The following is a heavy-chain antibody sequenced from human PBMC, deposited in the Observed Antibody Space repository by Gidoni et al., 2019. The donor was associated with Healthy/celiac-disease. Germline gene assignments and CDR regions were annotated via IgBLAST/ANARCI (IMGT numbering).Heavy chain of an antibody. CDR2: IIPIFGIA. V-gene: IGHV1-69*04. Sequence: QVQRVQSGAEVKKPGYSVKLSCQASGGPFSSYAISWVRQAPGQGLEWMGRIIPIFGIANYAQKFQGRVTITADKSTSTAYMELSSLRSEDTAVYYCAREVGGYSSGSPPDYWGQGTLVTVSS. J-gene: IGHJ4*02. CDR3: AREVGGYSSGSPPDY. D-gene: IGHD6-19*01. CDR1: GGPFSSYA.